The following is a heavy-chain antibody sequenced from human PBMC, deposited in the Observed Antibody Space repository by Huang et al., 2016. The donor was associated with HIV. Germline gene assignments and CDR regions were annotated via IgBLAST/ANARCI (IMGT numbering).Heavy chain of an antibody. CDR2: NNPVQDQT. J-gene: IGHJ4*02. CDR1: GGTVSSFS. CDR3: AKGVGNSNRGFDI. V-gene: IGHV1-69*10. D-gene: IGHD5-18*01. Sequence: QVQLVQSGAEMKKSGSSVKVSCKASGGTVSSFSFTWVRQAPGHGLEWNGGNNPVQDQTDSEQKVRGRGTLTADESTNTAFMERSGLTSQDTAVYYCAKGVGNSNRGFDIWGQGTLVTVS.